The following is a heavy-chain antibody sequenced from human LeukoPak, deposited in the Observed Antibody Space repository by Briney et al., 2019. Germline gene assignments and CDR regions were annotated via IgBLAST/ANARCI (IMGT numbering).Heavy chain of an antibody. Sequence: GGSLRPSCAASGFTFSSYSMNWVRQAPGEGLEWVSYISSSSSTIYYADSVKGRFTISRDNAKNSLYLQMNSLRAEDTAVYYCARALGGPDYYYYYMDVWGKGTTVTVSS. CDR3: ARALGGPDYYYYYMDV. V-gene: IGHV3-48*01. J-gene: IGHJ6*03. CDR2: ISSSSSTI. D-gene: IGHD3-16*01. CDR1: GFTFSSYS.